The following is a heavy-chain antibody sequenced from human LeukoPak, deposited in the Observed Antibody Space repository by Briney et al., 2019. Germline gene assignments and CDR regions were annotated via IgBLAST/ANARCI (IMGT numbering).Heavy chain of an antibody. Sequence: PSETLSLTCTVSGGSISSYHWSWIRQPPGKGLEWIGYIYYSGSTNYNPSLKSRVTISVDTSKNQFSLKLSSVTAADTAVYYCASLNYGSGYYYYYGMDVWGQGTTVTVSS. V-gene: IGHV4-59*08. CDR2: IYYSGST. J-gene: IGHJ6*02. CDR1: GGSISSYH. D-gene: IGHD3-10*01. CDR3: ASLNYGSGYYYYYGMDV.